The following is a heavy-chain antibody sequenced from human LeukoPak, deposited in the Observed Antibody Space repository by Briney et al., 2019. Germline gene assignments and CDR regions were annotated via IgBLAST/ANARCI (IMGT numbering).Heavy chain of an antibody. V-gene: IGHV3-21*01. CDR3: ARDRPYGGNQRGLYYYYYYMDV. D-gene: IGHD4-23*01. Sequence: GGSLRLSCAASGFTFSSYSMNWVRQAPGKGLEWVSSISSSSYIYYADSVKGRFTISRDNAKNSLYLQMNSLRAEDTAVYYCARDRPYGGNQRGLYYYYYYMDVWGKGTTVTVSS. J-gene: IGHJ6*03. CDR1: GFTFSSYS. CDR2: ISSSSYI.